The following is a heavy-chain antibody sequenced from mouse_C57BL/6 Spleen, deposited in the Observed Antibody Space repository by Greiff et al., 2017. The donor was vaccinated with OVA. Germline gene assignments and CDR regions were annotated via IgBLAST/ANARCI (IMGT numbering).Heavy chain of an antibody. CDR2: IHPNSGST. J-gene: IGHJ4*01. CDR3: ARDMGRYAMDY. CDR1: GYTFTSYW. V-gene: IGHV1-64*01. Sequence: VQLKQPGAELVKPGASVKLSCKASGYTFTSYWMHWVKQRPGQGLEWIGMIHPNSGSTNYNEKFKSKATLTVDKSSSTAYMQLSSLTSEDSAVYDCARDMGRYAMDYWGQGTSVTVSS. D-gene: IGHD4-1*01.